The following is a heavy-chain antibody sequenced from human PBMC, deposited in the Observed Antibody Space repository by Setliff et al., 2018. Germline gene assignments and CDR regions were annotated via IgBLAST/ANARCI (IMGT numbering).Heavy chain of an antibody. Sequence: GVSLRLSCAASGFTVSGNDMTWGRLALGKGLEWVSYIHRDERTYYADSVKGRFTISRDKSKNTLYLQMNSLRVDDTAVYYCAGRRANAASFDHWGQGALVTVSS. CDR2: IHRDERT. CDR3: AGRRANAASFDH. D-gene: IGHD2-15*01. V-gene: IGHV3-66*02. J-gene: IGHJ4*02. CDR1: GFTVSGND.